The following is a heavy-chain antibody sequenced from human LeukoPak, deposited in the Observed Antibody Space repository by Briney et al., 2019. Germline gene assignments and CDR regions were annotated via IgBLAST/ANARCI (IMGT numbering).Heavy chain of an antibody. CDR3: VREIFGLDY. CDR2: INRDGSKK. V-gene: IGHV3-7*01. CDR1: GFTFSSYW. D-gene: IGHD3-10*01. J-gene: IGHJ4*02. Sequence: GGSLRLSCAASGFTFSSYWMNWVRQAPGKGLEWVANINRDGSKKYYVDSVKGQFTISRDNAKNSLYLQMNSLRAEDAAVYYCVREIFGLDYWGQGTLVTVSS.